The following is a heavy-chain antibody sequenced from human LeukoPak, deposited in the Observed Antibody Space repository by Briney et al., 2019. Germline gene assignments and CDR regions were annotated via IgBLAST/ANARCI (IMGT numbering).Heavy chain of an antibody. D-gene: IGHD4-23*01. CDR2: IDPSDSYT. CDR3: ARHGGNSDYFDY. CDR1: GYSFTNYW. V-gene: IGHV5-10-1*01. J-gene: IGHJ4*02. Sequence: GESLKISCKGSGYSFTNYWISWVRQMPGKGLEWMGKIDPSDSYTNYSPSFQGHVTISADKSISTTYLQWSSLKASDTAMYYCARHGGNSDYFDYWGQGTLVTVSS.